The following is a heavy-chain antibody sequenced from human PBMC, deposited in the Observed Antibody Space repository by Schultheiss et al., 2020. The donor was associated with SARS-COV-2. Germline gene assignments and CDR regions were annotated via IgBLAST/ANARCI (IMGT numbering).Heavy chain of an antibody. CDR3: AKRHDSSSWYSTSAFDI. CDR1: GGSISSGGYY. J-gene: IGHJ3*02. V-gene: IGHV4-31*09. D-gene: IGHD6-13*01. Sequence: SQTLSLTCTVSGGSISSGGYYWSWIRQHPGKGLEWIGYIYYSGSTYYNPSLKSRVTISVDKSKNQFSLKLSSVTAADTAVYYCAKRHDSSSWYSTSAFDIWGQGTMVTVSS. CDR2: IYYSGST.